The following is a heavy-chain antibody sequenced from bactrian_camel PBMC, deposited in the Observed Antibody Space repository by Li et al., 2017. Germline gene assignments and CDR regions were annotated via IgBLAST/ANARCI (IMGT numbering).Heavy chain of an antibody. CDR1: GYTYLPYC. CDR3: AADRLPADGSLDFGN. V-gene: IGHV3S67*01. CDR2: IARGGDT. J-gene: IGHJ6*01. D-gene: IGHD2*01. Sequence: VQLVESGGGSVQAGGSLRLSCAAAGYTYLPYCLGWFRQTPGKEREGVAAIARGGDTKYVDSVKGRFTISVDNADNTLYLQMNSLKSEDTALHYCAADRLPADGSLDFGNWGQGTQVTVS.